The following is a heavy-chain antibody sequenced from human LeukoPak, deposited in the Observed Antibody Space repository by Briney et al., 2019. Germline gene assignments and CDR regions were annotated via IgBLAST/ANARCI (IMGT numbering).Heavy chain of an antibody. V-gene: IGHV3-74*01. CDR3: VRDGEYSHGIDFNY. J-gene: IGHJ4*02. CDR2: TNGDGSDT. CDR1: GFTLSNSW. Sequence: GGSLRLSCAASGFTLSNSWMHWVRQAPGKGLVWVSRTNGDGSDTSYADSVKGRFTISRDSATNTLYLQMNSLRAEDTAIYYCVRDGEYSHGIDFNYWGQGTLVTVSP. D-gene: IGHD5-18*01.